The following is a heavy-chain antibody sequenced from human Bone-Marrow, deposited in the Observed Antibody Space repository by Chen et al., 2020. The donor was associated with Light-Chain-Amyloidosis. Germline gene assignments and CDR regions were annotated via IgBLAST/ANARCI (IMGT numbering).Heavy chain of an antibody. CDR1: GFSFSDYS. V-gene: IGHV3-48*01. CDR2: INRSGRSI. J-gene: IGHJ3*02. Sequence: EVQLVESGGGVVRPGGSLRLSCAGSGFSFSDYSMNWVRQAPGKGLEWLSYINRSGRSIHYADSVKGRITISRDNGKNSLYLQMNSLRAEDTATYYCAREGVGDTDAFDIWGQGTMIIVSP. CDR3: AREGVGDTDAFDI. D-gene: IGHD1-26*01.